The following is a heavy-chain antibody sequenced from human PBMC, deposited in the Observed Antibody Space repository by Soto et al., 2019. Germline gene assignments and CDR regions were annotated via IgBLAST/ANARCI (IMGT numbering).Heavy chain of an antibody. Sequence: EVQLVQSGAEVKKPGESLKISCKGSGYSFTSYWIGWVRQMPGKGLEWMGIIYPGDSDTRYSPSFQGQVTISADKSISTAYLQWSGLKASDTAMYYCARLEEGCGGDCYWLPGAFDIWGQGTMVTVSS. CDR3: ARLEEGCGGDCYWLPGAFDI. V-gene: IGHV5-51*03. CDR2: IYPGDSDT. J-gene: IGHJ3*02. D-gene: IGHD2-21*01. CDR1: GYSFTSYW.